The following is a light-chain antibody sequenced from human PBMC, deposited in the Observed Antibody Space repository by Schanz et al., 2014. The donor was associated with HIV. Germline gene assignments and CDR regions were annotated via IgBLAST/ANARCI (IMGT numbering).Light chain of an antibody. CDR1: QTVSNN. Sequence: EIVMTQSPGTLSVSPGERATLSCRASQTVSNNLAWYQQKPGQAPRLLIYGASTRVTGIPARFSGSGSGTDFTLTISSLEPEDCAVYYCQYFGNSGGTFGGGTKVEIK. CDR3: QYFGNSGGT. V-gene: IGKV3-15*01. CDR2: GAS. J-gene: IGKJ4*01.